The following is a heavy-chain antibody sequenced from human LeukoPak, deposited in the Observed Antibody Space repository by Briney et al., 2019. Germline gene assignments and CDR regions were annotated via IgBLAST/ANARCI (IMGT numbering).Heavy chain of an antibody. CDR1: GGSLSSFY. V-gene: IGHV4-4*07. J-gene: IGHJ4*02. CDR3: ARVLGWAGFDY. D-gene: IGHD6-19*01. Sequence: SETLSLTCTVSGGSLSSFYWSWFRQPAGKGLEWIGRIYSSGSTNYNPFLKSRLTMSVDTSKNQFSLRLSSVTAADTAVYYCARVLGWAGFDYWGQGTLVTVSS. CDR2: IYSSGST.